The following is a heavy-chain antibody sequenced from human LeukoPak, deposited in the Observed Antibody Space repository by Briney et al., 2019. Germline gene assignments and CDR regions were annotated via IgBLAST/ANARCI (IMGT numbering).Heavy chain of an antibody. V-gene: IGHV4-39*01. CDR2: IYYSVST. Sequence: SETLSLTCTVSGGSISSYYWGWVRQPPGKGLEWIASIYYSVSTNYNPSLKSRVTISVDTSKNHFSLKLSSVTAADTAVYYCARHPFDYWGQGTLVTVSS. CDR1: GGSISSYY. J-gene: IGHJ4*02. CDR3: ARHPFDY.